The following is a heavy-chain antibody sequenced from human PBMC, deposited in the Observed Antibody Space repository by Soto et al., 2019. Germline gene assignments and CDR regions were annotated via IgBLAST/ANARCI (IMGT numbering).Heavy chain of an antibody. V-gene: IGHV3-7*01. CDR2: IKQDGSEK. J-gene: IGHJ2*01. CDR3: ARAPRDPRQIVAINWYFDL. D-gene: IGHD5-12*01. CDR1: GFTFSSYW. Sequence: GGSLRLSCAASGFTFSSYWMSWVRQAPGKGLEWVANIKQDGSEKYYVYSVKGRFTISRDNAKNSLYLQMNSLTAEDTAVYYCARAPRDPRQIVAINWYFDLWGRGTLVTVSS.